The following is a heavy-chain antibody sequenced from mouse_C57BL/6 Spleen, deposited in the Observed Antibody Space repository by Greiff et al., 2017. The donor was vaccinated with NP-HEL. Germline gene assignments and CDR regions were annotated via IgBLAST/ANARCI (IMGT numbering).Heavy chain of an antibody. Sequence: QVQLQQPGAELVRPGSSVKLSCKASGYTFTSYWMHWVKQRPIQGLEWIGNIDPSDSETHYNQKFKDKATLTVDKSSSTAYMQLSSLTSEDSAVYYCVRGNGQLKTWFAYWGQGTLVTVSA. D-gene: IGHD4-1*02. J-gene: IGHJ3*01. CDR2: IDPSDSET. V-gene: IGHV1-52*01. CDR3: VRGNGQLKTWFAY. CDR1: GYTFTSYW.